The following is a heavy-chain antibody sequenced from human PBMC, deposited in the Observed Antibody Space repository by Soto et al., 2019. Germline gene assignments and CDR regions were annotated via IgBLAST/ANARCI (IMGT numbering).Heavy chain of an antibody. Sequence: QVQVVESGGGVVQPGRSQRLSCAASGFIFSTYAMHWVRQAPGKGLEWVAAIWWDGSEKYYADSVKGRFTISRDNSRNTLYLQMNSLRAEDTAVYYCATSRPPDPHGFDSWGQGTLVTVSS. CDR2: IWWDGSEK. V-gene: IGHV3-33*01. J-gene: IGHJ4*02. CDR1: GFIFSTYA. CDR3: ATSRPPDPHGFDS.